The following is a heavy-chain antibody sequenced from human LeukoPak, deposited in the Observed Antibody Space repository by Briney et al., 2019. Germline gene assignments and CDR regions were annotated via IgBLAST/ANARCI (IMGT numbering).Heavy chain of an antibody. CDR1: GFTFSNFA. J-gene: IGHJ5*02. CDR3: ARDRSYAVNQGGWLDP. D-gene: IGHD2-2*01. Sequence: GGSLRLACVASGFTFSNFAIPWVRQGPGKGLELVAVTSDDGRKKYYADSVKGRFTISRDNSKNTLYLQMNSLRPDDTAIYYCARDRSYAVNQGGWLDPWGQGTLVSVSS. V-gene: IGHV3-30*01. CDR2: TSDDGRKK.